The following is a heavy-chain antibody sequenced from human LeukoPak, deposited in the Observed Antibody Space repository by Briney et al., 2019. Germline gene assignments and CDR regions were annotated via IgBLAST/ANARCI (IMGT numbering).Heavy chain of an antibody. CDR1: GGTFSSYA. Sequence: SVKVSCKASGGTFSSYAISWVRQAPGQGLEWMGGIIPIFGTANYAQKFQGRVTITADESTSTAYMELSSLRSEDTAVYYCARGVGATSDYYYYMDVWGKGTTVTVSS. CDR2: IIPIFGTA. CDR3: ARGVGATSDYYYYMDV. J-gene: IGHJ6*03. D-gene: IGHD1-26*01. V-gene: IGHV1-69*13.